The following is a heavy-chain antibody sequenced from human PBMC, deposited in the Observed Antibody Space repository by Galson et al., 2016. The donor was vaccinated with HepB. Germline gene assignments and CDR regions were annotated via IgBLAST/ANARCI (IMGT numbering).Heavy chain of an antibody. D-gene: IGHD6-19*01. CDR3: AKNQGRRSTGWQNRGIDY. CDR1: GFTFSSFA. J-gene: IGHJ4*01. V-gene: IGHV3-23*01. CDR2: ISGTSPGVNST. Sequence: SLRLSCAASGFTFSSFAMTWVRQAPGKGLEWVAVISGTSPGVNSTYSAESVKGRFTISRDDSKNTLYLQMNSLRAEDTAMYYCAKNQGRRSTGWQNRGIDYWGHGTLVAVSS.